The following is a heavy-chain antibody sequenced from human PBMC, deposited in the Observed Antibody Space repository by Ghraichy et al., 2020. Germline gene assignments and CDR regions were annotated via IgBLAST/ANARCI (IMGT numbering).Heavy chain of an antibody. J-gene: IGHJ4*02. CDR2: IYYSGST. V-gene: IGHV4-59*01. Sequence: SETLSLTCTVSGGSISSYYWSWIRQPPGKGLEWIGYIYYSGSTNYNPSLKSRVTISVDTSKNQFSLKLSSVTAADTAVYYCARADILTGYDYYFDYWGQGTLVTVSS. CDR1: GGSISSYY. CDR3: ARADILTGYDYYFDY. D-gene: IGHD3-9*01.